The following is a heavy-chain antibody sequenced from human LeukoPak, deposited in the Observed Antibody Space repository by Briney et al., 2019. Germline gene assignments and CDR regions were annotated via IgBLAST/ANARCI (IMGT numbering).Heavy chain of an antibody. V-gene: IGHV4-39*07. Sequence: KPSETLSLTCTVSGGSISSSSYFWGWIRQPPGKGLEWIGNVYYSGNTYYNPSLKSRFTISVDTSKNQFSLRLSSVTAADTAVYYCARVARYGGYTQYFQPWGQGTLVTVSS. J-gene: IGHJ1*01. D-gene: IGHD1-26*01. CDR1: GGSISSSSYF. CDR2: VYYSGNT. CDR3: ARVARYGGYTQYFQP.